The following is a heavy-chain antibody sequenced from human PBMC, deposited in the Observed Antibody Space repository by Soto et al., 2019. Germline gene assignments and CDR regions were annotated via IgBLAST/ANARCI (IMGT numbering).Heavy chain of an antibody. Sequence: QVQLQESGPGLVKPSQTLSLTCTVSGGSISSGGYYWSWIRQHPGKGLEWIGYIYYSRSTYYNPSLNSRVTIPVDTSKNQFSLKLSSVTAADTAVYYCARDRGPWTNFDYWGQGTLVTVSS. J-gene: IGHJ4*02. CDR1: GGSISSGGYY. CDR2: IYYSRST. CDR3: ARDRGPWTNFDY. V-gene: IGHV4-31*03. D-gene: IGHD1-26*01.